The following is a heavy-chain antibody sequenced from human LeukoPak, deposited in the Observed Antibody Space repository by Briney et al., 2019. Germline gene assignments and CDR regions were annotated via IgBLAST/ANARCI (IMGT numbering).Heavy chain of an antibody. Sequence: SETLSVTCTVSDGSISSYYWSWIRQPPGKGLEWIGYIYHSGSTNYNPSLKSRVTISVDTSKNEFSLKLSSVTAADTAMYYCARNQHSYDSSGPGYWYFDLWGRGTLVTVSS. CDR2: IYHSGST. D-gene: IGHD3-22*01. CDR1: DGSISSYY. J-gene: IGHJ2*01. V-gene: IGHV4-59*01. CDR3: ARNQHSYDSSGPGYWYFDL.